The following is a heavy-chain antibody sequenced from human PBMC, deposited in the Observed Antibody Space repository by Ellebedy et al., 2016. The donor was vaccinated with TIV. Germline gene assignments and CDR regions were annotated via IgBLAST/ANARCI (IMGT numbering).Heavy chain of an antibody. CDR3: ARTDPWQPIDD. CDR2: IYHSATT. Sequence: MPSETLSLTCTVSGGSISSYFWSWIRQPPGKGLEWIGYIYHSATTNYNPSLKSRVTISADTSKNQFSLRLSSVTAADTAVYYCARTDPWQPIDDWGQGILVSVSS. J-gene: IGHJ4*02. D-gene: IGHD2-21*02. CDR1: GGSISSYF. V-gene: IGHV4-59*01.